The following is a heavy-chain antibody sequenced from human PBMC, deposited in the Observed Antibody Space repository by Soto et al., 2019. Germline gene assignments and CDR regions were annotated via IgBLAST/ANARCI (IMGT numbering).Heavy chain of an antibody. CDR2: ISYDGSNK. J-gene: IGHJ4*02. CDR3: ARGGWYKQLAHFDY. CDR1: GSTFSSYA. D-gene: IGHD6-6*01. V-gene: IGHV3-30-3*01. Sequence: GGSLRLSCAASGSTFSSYAMHWVRQAPGKGLEWVAVISYDGSNKYYADSVKGRFTISRDNSKNTLYLQMNSLRAEDTAVYYCARGGWYKQLAHFDYWGQGTMVAVSS.